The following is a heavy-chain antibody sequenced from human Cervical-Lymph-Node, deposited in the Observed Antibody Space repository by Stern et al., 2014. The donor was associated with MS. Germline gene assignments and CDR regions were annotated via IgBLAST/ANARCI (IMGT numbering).Heavy chain of an antibody. V-gene: IGHV3-33*01. CDR1: GFTFSNYG. CDR3: ARGNWNYEGMGY. D-gene: IGHD1-7*01. CDR2: IWYDGNKK. Sequence: VQLLESGGGVVQPGRSLRLSCAASGFTFSNYGMHWVRQAPGKGLEWLAVIWYDGNKKYYADSVKGRFTISRDNSKNTLFLQMRSLTAEDTALYYCARGNWNYEGMGYWGQGTLVTVSS. J-gene: IGHJ4*02.